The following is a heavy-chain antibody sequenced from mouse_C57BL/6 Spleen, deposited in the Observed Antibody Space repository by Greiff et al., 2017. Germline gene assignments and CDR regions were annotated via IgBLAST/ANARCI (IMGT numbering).Heavy chain of an antibody. Sequence: EVKLMESGGDLVKPGGSLKLSCAASGFNFSSYGMSWVRQTPDKRLEWVATISSGGSYTYYPDSVKGRFTISRDNAKNTLYLQMGILKSEDTAMYYCASNVWDGAWFAYGGHGTLVTVSA. CDR3: ASNVWDGAWFAY. CDR2: ISSGGSYT. J-gene: IGHJ3*01. D-gene: IGHD4-1*01. CDR1: GFNFSSYG. V-gene: IGHV5-6*01.